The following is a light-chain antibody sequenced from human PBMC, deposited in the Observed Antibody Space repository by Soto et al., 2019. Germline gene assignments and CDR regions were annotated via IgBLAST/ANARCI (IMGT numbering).Light chain of an antibody. CDR3: QQSYSTLALT. V-gene: IGKV1-39*01. CDR1: QSISSY. CDR2: AAS. Sequence: DIQMTQSPSSLSASVGDRVTITCRASQSISSYLNWYQQKPGKAPKLLIYAASTLQSGVPSRFSGSGSGTDFILTISSLQPEDFATYYCQQSYSTLALTFGGGTKVDIK. J-gene: IGKJ4*01.